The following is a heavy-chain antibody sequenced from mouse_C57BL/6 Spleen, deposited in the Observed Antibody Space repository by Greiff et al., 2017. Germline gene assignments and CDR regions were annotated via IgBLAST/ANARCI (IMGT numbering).Heavy chain of an antibody. CDR2: IYPGDGAT. CDR3: ARVTTVGEFAY. J-gene: IGHJ3*01. D-gene: IGHD1-1*01. V-gene: IGHV1-80*01. CDR1: GYAFSSYW. Sequence: QVQLQQSGAELVKPGASVKISCKASGYAFSSYWMNWVKQRPGKGLEWIGQIYPGDGATNYNGKFKGKATLTADKSSSTAYMQLSSLTSEDSAVYFCARVTTVGEFAYWGQGTLVTVSA.